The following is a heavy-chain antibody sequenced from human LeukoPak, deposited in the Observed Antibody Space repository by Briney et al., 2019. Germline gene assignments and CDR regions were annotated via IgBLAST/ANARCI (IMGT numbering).Heavy chain of an antibody. V-gene: IGHV4-59*01. CDR1: GGSISSYY. CDR2: IYDTEIT. Sequence: PSETLSLTCTVSGGSISSYYWSWFRQPPGKGLEWIGYIYDTEITNYNPSLKSRGTISLDTSKNQFSLKLSSVTAADTAVYYRARGAGYSSSWFKHYFDFWGQGTLVTVSS. CDR3: ARGAGYSSSWFKHYFDF. D-gene: IGHD6-13*01. J-gene: IGHJ4*02.